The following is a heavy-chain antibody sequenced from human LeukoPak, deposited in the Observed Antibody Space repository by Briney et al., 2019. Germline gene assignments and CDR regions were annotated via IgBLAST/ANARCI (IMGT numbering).Heavy chain of an antibody. J-gene: IGHJ4*02. CDR2: ISSSGSTI. Sequence: PRGSLRLSCAASGFTFSDYYMSWIRQAPGKGLEWVSYISSSGSTIYYADSVKGRFTISRDNAKNSLYLQMNSLRAEDTAVYYCASILGYCSSTSCYAFDYWGQGTLVTVSS. CDR3: ASILGYCSSTSCYAFDY. D-gene: IGHD2-2*01. V-gene: IGHV3-11*04. CDR1: GFTFSDYY.